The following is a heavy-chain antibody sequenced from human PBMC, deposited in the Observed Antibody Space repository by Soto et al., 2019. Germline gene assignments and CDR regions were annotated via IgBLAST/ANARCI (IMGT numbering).Heavy chain of an antibody. CDR2: IYSGGST. Sequence: PGGSLRLSCAASGFTVSSNYMSWVRQAPGKGLEWVSVIYSGGSTYYADSVKGRFTISRDNSKNTLYLQMNSLRAEDTAVYYCAKDNVVPAANHYYYYGMDVWGQGTTVTVSS. CDR1: GFTVSSNY. CDR3: AKDNVVPAANHYYYYGMDV. V-gene: IGHV3-53*01. J-gene: IGHJ6*02. D-gene: IGHD2-2*01.